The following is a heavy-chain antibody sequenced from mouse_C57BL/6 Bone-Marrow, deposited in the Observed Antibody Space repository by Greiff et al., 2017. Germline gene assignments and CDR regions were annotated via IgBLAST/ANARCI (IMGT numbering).Heavy chain of an antibody. CDR1: GFSLTSYG. J-gene: IGHJ1*03. V-gene: IGHV2-2*01. CDR3: AREEIYGSSYDWYFDV. Sequence: VQRVESGPGLVQPSQSLSITCTVSGFSLTSYGVHWVRQSPGKGLEWLGVIWSGGSTDYNAAFISRLSISKDNSKSQVFFKMNSLQADDTAIYYCAREEIYGSSYDWYFDVWGTGTTVTVSS. CDR2: IWSGGST. D-gene: IGHD1-1*01.